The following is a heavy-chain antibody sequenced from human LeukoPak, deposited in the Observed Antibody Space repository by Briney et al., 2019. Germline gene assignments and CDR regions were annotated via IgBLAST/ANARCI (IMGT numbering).Heavy chain of an antibody. J-gene: IGHJ4*02. D-gene: IGHD5-24*01. V-gene: IGHV3-48*01. CDR3: ARGEQEMATMSIDY. CDR2: ISSLGSTI. Sequence: GGSLRLSCAASGFTFSSYAMSWVRQAPGKGLEWVSYISSLGSTIYYADSVKGQFTISRDNAKNSLYLQMNSLRAEDTAVYYCARGEQEMATMSIDYWGQGTLVTLSS. CDR1: GFTFSSYA.